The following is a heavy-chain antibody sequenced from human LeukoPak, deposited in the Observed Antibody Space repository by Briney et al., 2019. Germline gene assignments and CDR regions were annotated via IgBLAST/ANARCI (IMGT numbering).Heavy chain of an antibody. Sequence: GASVKVSCKVSGYALIDLSMQWVRQVPEKGLEWMGGFHPGAGPTDSEYIYAQKFQGRVTMTDDTSTETAYMGLSSLKSDDSAVYFCAAYTPVRGRPINFWGQGTLVTVSS. CDR1: GYALIDLS. V-gene: IGHV1-24*01. CDR2: FHPGAGPT. CDR3: AAYTPVRGRPINF. D-gene: IGHD3-10*01. J-gene: IGHJ4*02.